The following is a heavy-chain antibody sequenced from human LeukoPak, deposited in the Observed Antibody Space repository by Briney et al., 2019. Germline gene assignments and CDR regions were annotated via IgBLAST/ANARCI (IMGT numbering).Heavy chain of an antibody. J-gene: IGHJ4*02. CDR3: ASSGWYGTTFDY. D-gene: IGHD6-19*01. CDR2: IKQDGSEK. Sequence: GRSLRLSCAASGFTFSSYWMSWVRQAPGKGLEWVANIKQDGSEKYYVDSVKGRFTISRDNAKNSLYLQMNSLRAEDTAVYYCASSGWYGTTFDYWGQGTLVTVSS. CDR1: GFTFSSYW. V-gene: IGHV3-7*01.